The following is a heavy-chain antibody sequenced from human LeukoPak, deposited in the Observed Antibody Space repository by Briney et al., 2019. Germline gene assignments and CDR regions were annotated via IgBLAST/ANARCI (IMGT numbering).Heavy chain of an antibody. CDR3: ARSLYYYGSGSYY. CDR1: GGTFSSYA. V-gene: IGHV1-69*05. D-gene: IGHD3-10*01. J-gene: IGHJ4*02. CDR2: IIPIFGTA. Sequence: SVKVSCKASGGTFSSYAISWVRQAPGQGLEWMGGIIPIFGTANYAQKFQGRVTITTVESTSTAYMELSSLRSEDTAVYYCARSLYYYGSGSYYWGQGTLVTVSS.